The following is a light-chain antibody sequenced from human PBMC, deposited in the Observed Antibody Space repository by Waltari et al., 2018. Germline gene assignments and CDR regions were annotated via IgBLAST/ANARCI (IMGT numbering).Light chain of an antibody. CDR1: QSVTTN. CDR3: QQYEKWPRT. Sequence: EIVMTQTPATLSVSPGERATLFCRVSQSVTTNLAWYVQKPGPAPRLPIYVASARATGGPARFTGGGYGTEFTLTISSLQSEDFAVYYCQQYEKWPRTFGQGTKVEIK. CDR2: VAS. J-gene: IGKJ1*01. V-gene: IGKV3-15*01.